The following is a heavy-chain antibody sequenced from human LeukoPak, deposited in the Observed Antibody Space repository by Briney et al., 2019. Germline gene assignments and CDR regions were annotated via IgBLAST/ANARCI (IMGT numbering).Heavy chain of an antibody. CDR3: ARDLGFCSGGSCGSMTTVTSYDY. V-gene: IGHV1-2*02. CDR2: LNPNSGAT. CDR1: GYTFTDYY. J-gene: IGHJ4*02. Sequence: ASVKVSCKASGYTFTDYYMHWVRQASGQGLEWMGWLNPNSGATNFAQKFQGRVTMTRDTSITTAYMELSRLRSDDTAVYYCARDLGFCSGGSCGSMTTVTSYDYWGQGTLVTVSS. D-gene: IGHD2-15*01.